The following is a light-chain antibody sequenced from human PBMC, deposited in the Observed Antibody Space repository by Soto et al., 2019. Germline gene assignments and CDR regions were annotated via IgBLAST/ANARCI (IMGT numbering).Light chain of an antibody. J-gene: IGLJ3*02. CDR1: SSNIGRNY. CDR3: ATWDDIVRGV. Sequence: QSVLTQPPSASGTPGQKVTISCSGSSSNIGRNYVSWYQQLPGTAPKLLIYSNSQRPSGVPDRFSGSKSGTSASLAISELRSEDEADYYCATWDDIVRGVFGGGTKSPS. V-gene: IGLV1-47*02. CDR2: SNS.